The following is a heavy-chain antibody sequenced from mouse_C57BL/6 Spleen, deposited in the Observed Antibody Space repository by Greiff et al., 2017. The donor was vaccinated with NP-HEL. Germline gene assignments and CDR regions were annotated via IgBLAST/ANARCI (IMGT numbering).Heavy chain of an antibody. CDR1: GYSITSGYY. V-gene: IGHV3-6*01. J-gene: IGHJ4*01. CDR3: ARDGGLYYAMDY. Sequence: DVQLQESGPGLVKPSQSLSLTCSVTGYSITSGYYWNWIRQFPGNKLEWMGYISYDGSNNYNPSLKNRISITRDTSKNQFFLKLNSVTTEDTATYYCARDGGLYYAMDYWGQGTSVTVSS. CDR2: ISYDGSN.